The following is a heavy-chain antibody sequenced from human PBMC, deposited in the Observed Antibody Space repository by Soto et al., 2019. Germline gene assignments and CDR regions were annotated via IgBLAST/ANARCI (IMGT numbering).Heavy chain of an antibody. CDR2: ISASGGRT. CDR1: GFSFSTCA. Sequence: EVQLLESGGTLVQPGGSLRLSCVASGFSFSTCAMSWVRQAPGKGLEWVSGISASGGRTYFADSVKGRFTVSRDNSNNTLFLQRNRLRDDDTAVYYCAKACYATPTAQGQLDHWGQGTLVTVSS. V-gene: IGHV3-23*01. CDR3: AKACYATPTAQGQLDH. J-gene: IGHJ4*02. D-gene: IGHD2-2*01.